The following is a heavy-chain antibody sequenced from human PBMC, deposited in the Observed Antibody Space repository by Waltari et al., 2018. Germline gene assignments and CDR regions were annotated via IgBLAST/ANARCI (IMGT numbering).Heavy chain of an antibody. Sequence: QVQLVQSGAEVKKPGSSVKVSCKASGYTFTSYGISWVRQAPGTGLEWMGWISAYNGNTNYAQKLQGRVTMTTDTSTSTAYMELRSLRSDDTAVYYCARDRHYYYDSSGYTGVDYWGQGTLVTVSS. V-gene: IGHV1-18*01. CDR1: GYTFTSYG. D-gene: IGHD3-22*01. CDR2: ISAYNGNT. CDR3: ARDRHYYYDSSGYTGVDY. J-gene: IGHJ4*02.